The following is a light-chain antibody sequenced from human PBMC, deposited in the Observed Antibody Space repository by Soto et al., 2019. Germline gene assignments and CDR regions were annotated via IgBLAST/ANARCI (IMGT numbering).Light chain of an antibody. CDR3: QQSYSTLWT. CDR1: QNISGY. CDR2: AAS. J-gene: IGKJ1*01. V-gene: IGKV1-39*01. Sequence: DIQMTQSPSSLSASVGDRVTITCRASQNISGYLNWYQQKPGKAPNLLIYAASSLQSGVPSRFSGSGSGTDFTLTIISLQPEDFATYYCQQSYSTLWTFGQGTKVEIK.